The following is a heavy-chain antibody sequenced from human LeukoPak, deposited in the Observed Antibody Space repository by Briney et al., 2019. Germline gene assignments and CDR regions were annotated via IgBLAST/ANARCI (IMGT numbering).Heavy chain of an antibody. Sequence: PSETLSLTCTVSGGSIRSSYYYWGWIRQPPGKGLEWIGSIYDSGSTYYNPSLKSRVTISVDTSKNQFSLKLNSVTAADTAVYYCARTSGGYYYDSSAPGGAFDIWGQGTMVTVSS. CDR2: IYDSGST. CDR1: GGSIRSSYYY. J-gene: IGHJ3*02. CDR3: ARTSGGYYYDSSAPGGAFDI. V-gene: IGHV4-39*01. D-gene: IGHD3-22*01.